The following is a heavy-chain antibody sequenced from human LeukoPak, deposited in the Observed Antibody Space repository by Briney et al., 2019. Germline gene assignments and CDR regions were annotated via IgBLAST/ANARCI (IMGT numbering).Heavy chain of an antibody. V-gene: IGHV5-51*01. CDR1: GYTFTSYW. CDR2: IYPGDSDT. CDR3: ARHRGYGGPTGGYWFDP. Sequence: HGESLKISCKRSGYTFTSYWIGWVRQMPGKGLEWMGIIYPGDSDTRYRPSLQGQVTTPADKSIPTAYRQWSSLKASDTAMYYCARHRGYGGPTGGYWFDPWGQGALVTVSS. D-gene: IGHD4-23*01. J-gene: IGHJ5*02.